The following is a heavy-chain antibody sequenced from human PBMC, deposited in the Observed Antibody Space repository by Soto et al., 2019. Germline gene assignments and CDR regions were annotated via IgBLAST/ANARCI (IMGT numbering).Heavy chain of an antibody. Sequence: EVQLVESGGGLVQPGGSLRLSCAASGFTFSDHYMDWVRQAPGKGLEWVGRSRNKANSYTTEYAASVKGRFTISRDDSKTSLYLQMNMLKTEDTAVYYCARSFWICGVVKDFDYWGQGTLVTVSS. J-gene: IGHJ4*02. D-gene: IGHD3-3*01. CDR1: GFTFSDHY. CDR2: SRNKANSYTT. V-gene: IGHV3-72*01. CDR3: ARSFWICGVVKDFDY.